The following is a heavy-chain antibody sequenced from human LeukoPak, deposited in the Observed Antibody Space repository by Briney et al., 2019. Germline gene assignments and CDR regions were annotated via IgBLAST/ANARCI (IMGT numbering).Heavy chain of an antibody. CDR2: IYHSGRT. D-gene: IGHD3-10*01. Sequence: SETLSLTCTVSGYSISSGYYWGWIRQPPGKGLEWIGSIYHSGRTFYNPSLKSRVTISVDTSKNQFSLKLSSVTAADTAVYYCARAHIYGSSGAFDIWGQGTMVTVSS. CDR3: ARAHIYGSSGAFDI. V-gene: IGHV4-38-2*02. J-gene: IGHJ3*02. CDR1: GYSISSGYY.